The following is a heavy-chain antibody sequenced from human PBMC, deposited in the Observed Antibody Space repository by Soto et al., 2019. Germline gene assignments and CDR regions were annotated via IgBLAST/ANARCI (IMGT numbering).Heavy chain of an antibody. CDR3: AKAYDSSGYYFVMYYFDY. D-gene: IGHD3-22*01. Sequence: GGSLRLSCAASGFTFSSYAMSWVRQAPGKGLEWVSAISGSGGSTYYADSVKGRFTISRDNSKNTLYLQMNSLRAEDTAVYYCAKAYDSSGYYFVMYYFDYWGQGTLVTVSS. CDR2: ISGSGGST. J-gene: IGHJ4*02. V-gene: IGHV3-23*01. CDR1: GFTFSSYA.